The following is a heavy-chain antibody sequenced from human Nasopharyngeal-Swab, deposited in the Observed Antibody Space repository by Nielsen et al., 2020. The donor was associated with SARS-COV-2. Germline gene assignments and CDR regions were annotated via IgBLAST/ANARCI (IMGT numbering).Heavy chain of an antibody. V-gene: IGHV3-23*01. CDR2: ISGSGGGT. D-gene: IGHD3-16*02. Sequence: WIRQPPGKGPEWVSTISGSGGGTYYADSVKGRFTISRDNSKNTLYLQMNSLRAEDTAVYYCAKDRGDYDYIWGSYRGGFDYWGQGTLVTVPS. CDR3: AKDRGDYDYIWGSYRGGFDY. J-gene: IGHJ4*02.